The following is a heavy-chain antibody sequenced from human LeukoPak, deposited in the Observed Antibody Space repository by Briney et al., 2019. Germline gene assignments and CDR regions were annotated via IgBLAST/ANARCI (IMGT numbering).Heavy chain of an antibody. J-gene: IGHJ4*02. V-gene: IGHV4-34*01. Sequence: PSETLSLTCAVSGGTFSGYYWNWIRQPPGKGLEWIGEINHSGSTNYNPALKKRVTISVDKSKYQFSLKLSSVTAADTAVYYCARGCSSTSCYYYWGQGTMVTVSS. CDR1: GGTFSGYY. D-gene: IGHD2-2*01. CDR2: INHSGST. CDR3: ARGCSSTSCYYY.